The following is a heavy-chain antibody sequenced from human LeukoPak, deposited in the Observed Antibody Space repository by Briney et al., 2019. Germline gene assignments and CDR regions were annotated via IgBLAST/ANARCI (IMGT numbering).Heavy chain of an antibody. CDR2: INHSGST. Sequence: SETLSLTCAVYGGSFSGYYWSWIRQPPGKGLEWIGEINHSGSTNYNPSLKSRVTISVDTSKNKCSLKLSSVTAADTAVYYCARSDSSGWFNYWGQGTLVTVSS. J-gene: IGHJ4*02. D-gene: IGHD6-19*01. CDR3: ARSDSSGWFNY. CDR1: GGSFSGYY. V-gene: IGHV4-34*01.